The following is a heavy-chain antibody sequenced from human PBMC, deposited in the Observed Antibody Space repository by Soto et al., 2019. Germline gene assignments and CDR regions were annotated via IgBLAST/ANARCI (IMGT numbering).Heavy chain of an antibody. CDR1: GGSISSYY. CDR2: IYYSGTT. J-gene: IGHJ4*02. D-gene: IGHD5-18*01. V-gene: IGHV4-59*08. Sequence: PSETLSLTCTGSGGSISSYYWSWIRQPPGKGLEWIGYIYYSGTTNYNPSLKSRVTISVDTSKNQLSLKLSSVTAADTAVYYCARRYGYSFDYWGQGTLVTVSS. CDR3: ARRYGYSFDY.